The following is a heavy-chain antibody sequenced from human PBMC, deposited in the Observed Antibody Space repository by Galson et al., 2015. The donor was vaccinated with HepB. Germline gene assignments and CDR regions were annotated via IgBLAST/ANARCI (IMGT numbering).Heavy chain of an antibody. D-gene: IGHD6-13*01. CDR2: TYYRSKWYN. V-gene: IGHV6-1*01. CDR3: ARAGQYSTSWYST. J-gene: IGHJ5*02. Sequence: LEWLGRTYYRSKWYNNYAVSVKSRITINPDTSKNQFSLQLNSVTPEDTAVYYCARAGQYSTSWYSTWGQGTLVTVSS.